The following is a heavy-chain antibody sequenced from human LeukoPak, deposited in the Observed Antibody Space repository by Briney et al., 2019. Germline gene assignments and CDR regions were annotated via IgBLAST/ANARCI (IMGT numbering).Heavy chain of an antibody. J-gene: IGHJ4*02. CDR3: ARDGSDSSSWYYFDY. CDR1: GGSISSGGYY. V-gene: IGHV4-30-2*01. D-gene: IGHD6-13*01. CDR2: IYHSGST. Sequence: PSETLSLTCTVSGGSISSGGYYWSWIRQPPGKGLEWIGYIYHSGSTYYNPSLKSRVTISVDRSKNQFSLKLSSVTAADTAVYYCARDGSDSSSWYYFDYWGQGTLVTVSS.